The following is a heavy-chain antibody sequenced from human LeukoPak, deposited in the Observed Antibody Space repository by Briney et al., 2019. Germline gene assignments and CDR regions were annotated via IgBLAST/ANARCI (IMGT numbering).Heavy chain of an antibody. J-gene: IGHJ3*02. CDR2: INHSGST. CDR3: ARVARDGGSSWFSDAFGI. Sequence: GSLRLSCAASGFTFSSYAMSWIRQPPGKGLEWIGEINHSGSTNYNPSLKSRVTISVDTSKNQFSLKLSSVTAADTAVYYCARVARDGGSSWFSDAFGIWGQGTMVTVSS. CDR1: GFTFSSYA. V-gene: IGHV4-34*01. D-gene: IGHD6-13*01.